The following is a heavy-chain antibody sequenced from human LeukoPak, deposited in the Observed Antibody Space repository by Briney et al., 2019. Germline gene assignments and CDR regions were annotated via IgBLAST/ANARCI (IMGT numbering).Heavy chain of an antibody. J-gene: IGHJ4*02. V-gene: IGHV3-23*01. CDR2: ISASGGS. Sequence: PGGSLRLSCAASGFTFSNYAMSWVRQAPGKGLEWASGISASGGSYYADSVKGRFTVSRDISKNTLYLQMNSLRAEDTAVYFCAREPRDCTGGTCQSAGGYYFYYWSQGTLVTVSS. CDR1: GFTFSNYA. CDR3: AREPRDCTGGTCQSAGGYYFYY. D-gene: IGHD2-15*01.